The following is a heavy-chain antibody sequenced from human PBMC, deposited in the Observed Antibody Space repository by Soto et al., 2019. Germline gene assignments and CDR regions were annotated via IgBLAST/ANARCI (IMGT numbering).Heavy chain of an antibody. CDR2: MRHSGGT. CDR3: ARVERGTATTVVDAFDI. CDR1: GGSVNSGNYY. Sequence: QVQLQQWGAGLLKPSETLSLTCAVYGGSVNSGNYYWSWIRQPPGQGLEWIGEMRHSGGTHFNPSLKSRVAIWVDASKNQSSLKLSSVTAADTALYYCARVERGTATTVVDAFDIWGPGTLVTVSS. V-gene: IGHV4-34*01. D-gene: IGHD1-1*01. J-gene: IGHJ3*02.